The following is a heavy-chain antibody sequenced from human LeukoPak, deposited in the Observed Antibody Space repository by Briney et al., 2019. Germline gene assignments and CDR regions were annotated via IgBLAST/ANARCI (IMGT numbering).Heavy chain of an antibody. CDR2: IYYSGST. CDR1: GGSISSGGYY. CDR3: ARAGELTEFDY. D-gene: IGHD1-7*01. V-gene: IGHV4-31*03. J-gene: IGHJ4*02. Sequence: SETLSLTCTVSGGSISSGGYYWSWIRQHPGKGLEWIGYIYYSGSTYYNPSLKSRVTISVDTSKNQFSLKLSSVTAADTAMNYCARAGELTEFDYWGQGTLVTVSS.